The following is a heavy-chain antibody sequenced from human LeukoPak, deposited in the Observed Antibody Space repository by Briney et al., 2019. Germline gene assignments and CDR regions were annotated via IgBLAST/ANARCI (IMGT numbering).Heavy chain of an antibody. CDR3: ARGDAFSGDH. CDR1: GFTFSNFW. V-gene: IGHV3-7*04. Sequence: PGGSLRLSCAVSGFTFSNFWMSWVRQAPGRGLGWVANIHPEGNEKYHVDSVKGRFTISRDNAKNSLFLQMNGLRVEDTAVYYCARGDAFSGDHWGQGTMVTVSS. CDR2: IHPEGNEK. J-gene: IGHJ4*02.